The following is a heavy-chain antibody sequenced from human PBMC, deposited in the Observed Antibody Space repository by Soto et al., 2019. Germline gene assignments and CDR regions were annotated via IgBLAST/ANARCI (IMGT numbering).Heavy chain of an antibody. CDR3: ARAPRAYSGSGSDEDRPFY. V-gene: IGHV3-33*01. Sequence: QVQLVESGGGVVQPGRSLRLSCAASGFTFRSYGMHWVRQAPGKGLEWVAVIWYEGSNKYYGDSVKGRFTISRDNSKNTLYLQIKSLRVEDTTVYYSARAPRAYSGSGSDEDRPFYWGQGTLVTVSS. J-gene: IGHJ4*02. CDR1: GFTFRSYG. D-gene: IGHD3-10*01. CDR2: IWYEGSNK.